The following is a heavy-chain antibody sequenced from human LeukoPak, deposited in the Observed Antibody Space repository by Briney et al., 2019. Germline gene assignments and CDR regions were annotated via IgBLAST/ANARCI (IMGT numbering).Heavy chain of an antibody. CDR2: LYSGGGT. CDR1: GFSVSSSY. Sequence: PGGSLRLSCAASGFSVSSSYVSWVRQAPGKGLEWLSVLYSGGGTYYADSVKGRFIISRDNSKNTLYLQMNSLRAEDTAVYYCARGDGDGNAFDIWGQGTMVTVSS. J-gene: IGHJ3*02. D-gene: IGHD4-17*01. CDR3: ARGDGDGNAFDI. V-gene: IGHV3-66*01.